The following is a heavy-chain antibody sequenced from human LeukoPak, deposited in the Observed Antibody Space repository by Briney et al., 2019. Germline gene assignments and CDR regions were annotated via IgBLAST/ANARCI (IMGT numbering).Heavy chain of an antibody. V-gene: IGHV3-74*01. CDR2: INNDGSGT. CDR3: AKEAARRGAY. Sequence: GGSLRLSGAASGFTFSSYWMHWVRQAPGKGPVWVSRINNDGSGTTYVDSVKGRFTISRDDAKNTLYLQMNSLRAEDTAVYYCAKEAARRGAYWGQGTLVTVSS. CDR1: GFTFSSYW. J-gene: IGHJ4*02. D-gene: IGHD6-6*01.